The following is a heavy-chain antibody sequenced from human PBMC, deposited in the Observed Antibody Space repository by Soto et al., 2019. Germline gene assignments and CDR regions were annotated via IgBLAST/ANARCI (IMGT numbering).Heavy chain of an antibody. Sequence: QVQLQESGPGLVKPSETLSLTCTVSGGSISSYYWNWIRQPPGKGLEWIGYIYYSGSTNYNPSLKSRVTISVDPSKNPFSLKLSSVIAADTAVYYCARGKIVATADYWGQGTLVTVSS. CDR1: GGSISSYY. J-gene: IGHJ4*02. CDR2: IYYSGST. CDR3: ARGKIVATADY. V-gene: IGHV4-59*01. D-gene: IGHD5-12*01.